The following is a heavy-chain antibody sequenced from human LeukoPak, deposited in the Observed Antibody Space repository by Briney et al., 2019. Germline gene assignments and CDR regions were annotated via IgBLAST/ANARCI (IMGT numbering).Heavy chain of an antibody. J-gene: IGHJ4*02. V-gene: IGHV4-38-2*02. D-gene: IGHD3-10*02. CDR1: GYSISSGYY. Sequence: SETLSLTCTVSGYSISSGYYWGWIRQPPGKGLEWIGSIYHSGSTYYNPSLKSRVTISVDTSKNQFSLKLSSVTAADTAVYYCARGIRDVRVGRRLYYFDYWGQGTLVTVSS. CDR3: ARGIRDVRVGRRLYYFDY. CDR2: IYHSGST.